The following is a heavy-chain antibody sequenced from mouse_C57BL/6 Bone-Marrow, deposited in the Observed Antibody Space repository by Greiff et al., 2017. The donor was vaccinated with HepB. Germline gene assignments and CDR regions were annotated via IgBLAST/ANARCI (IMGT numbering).Heavy chain of an antibody. J-gene: IGHJ4*01. D-gene: IGHD4-1*01. V-gene: IGHV1-72*01. CDR1: GYTFTSYW. CDR3: ARSRSWENYYAMDY. Sequence: QVHVKQPGAELVKPGASVKLSCKASGYTFTSYWMHWVKQRPGRGLEWIGRIDPNSGGTKYNEQFKSKATLTVDKPSSTAYMQLSSLTSEDSAVYYCARSRSWENYYAMDYWGQGTSVTVSS. CDR2: IDPNSGGT.